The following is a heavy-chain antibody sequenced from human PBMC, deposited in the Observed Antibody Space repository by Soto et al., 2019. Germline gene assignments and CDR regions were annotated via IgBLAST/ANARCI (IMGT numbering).Heavy chain of an antibody. CDR3: AKDGPYGDYRVEYFQH. CDR1: GFTVSSYA. D-gene: IGHD4-17*01. CDR2: ISGSGGST. J-gene: IGHJ1*01. Sequence: GGSLRLSCAASGFTVSSYAMSWVRQAPGKGLEWVSVISGSGGSTYYADSVKGRFTISRDNSKNTLYLQMNSLRAEDTAVYYCAKDGPYGDYRVEYFQHWGQGTLVTVSS. V-gene: IGHV3-23*01.